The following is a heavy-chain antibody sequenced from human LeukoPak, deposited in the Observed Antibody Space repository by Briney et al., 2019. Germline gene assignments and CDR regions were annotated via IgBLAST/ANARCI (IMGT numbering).Heavy chain of an antibody. J-gene: IGHJ4*02. Sequence: ASVKVSCKGSGYNFDRYGVNWVRQAPGQGLEWMGWISAYNGNTNYAQKLQGRVTMTTDTSTSTAYMELRSLRSDDTAVYYCARAQYCSSTSCPISYWGQGILVTVSS. CDR2: ISAYNGNT. CDR3: ARAQYCSSTSCPISY. CDR1: GYNFDRYG. D-gene: IGHD2-2*01. V-gene: IGHV1-18*04.